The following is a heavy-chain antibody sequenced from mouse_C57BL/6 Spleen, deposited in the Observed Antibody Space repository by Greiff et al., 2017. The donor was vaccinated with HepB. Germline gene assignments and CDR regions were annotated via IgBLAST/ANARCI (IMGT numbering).Heavy chain of an antibody. CDR3: ARVRAYDYDGGYYAMDY. D-gene: IGHD2-4*01. J-gene: IGHJ4*01. V-gene: IGHV1-76*01. Sequence: QVQLQQSGAELVRPGASVKLSCKASGYTFTDYYINWVKQRPGQGLEWIARIYPGSGNTYYNEKFKGKATLTAEKSSSTAYMQLSSLTSEDSAVYFCARVRAYDYDGGYYAMDYWGQGTSVTVSS. CDR2: IYPGSGNT. CDR1: GYTFTDYY.